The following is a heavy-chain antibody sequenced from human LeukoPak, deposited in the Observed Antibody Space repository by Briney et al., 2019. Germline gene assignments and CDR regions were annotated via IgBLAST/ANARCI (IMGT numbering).Heavy chain of an antibody. Sequence: SVKVSCKASGGTFGSYAISWVRQAPGQGLEWMGGIIPIFGTANYAQKFQGRVTITTDESTSTAYMELSSLRSEDTAVYYCARAYDFWSSPMDVWGKGTTVTVSS. CDR2: IIPIFGTA. CDR3: ARAYDFWSSPMDV. V-gene: IGHV1-69*05. J-gene: IGHJ6*03. CDR1: GGTFGSYA. D-gene: IGHD3-3*01.